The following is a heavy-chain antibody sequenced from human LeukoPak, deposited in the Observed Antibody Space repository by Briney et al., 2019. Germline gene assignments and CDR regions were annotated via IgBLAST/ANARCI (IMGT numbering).Heavy chain of an antibody. Sequence: GGSLRLSCAASGLTFSSYSMNWVRQAPGKGLEWVSSISSSSSYIYYADSVKGRFTISRDNAKNSLYLQMNSLRAEDTAVYYCARSSSRYCSGGSCYSGVLGYFDYWGQGTLVTVSS. D-gene: IGHD2-15*01. CDR2: ISSSSSYI. CDR1: GLTFSSYS. J-gene: IGHJ4*02. V-gene: IGHV3-21*01. CDR3: ARSSSRYCSGGSCYSGVLGYFDY.